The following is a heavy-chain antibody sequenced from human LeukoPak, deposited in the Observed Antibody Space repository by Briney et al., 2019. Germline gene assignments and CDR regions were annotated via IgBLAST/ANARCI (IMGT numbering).Heavy chain of an antibody. J-gene: IGHJ4*02. Sequence: SETLSLTCTVSGGSISSYYWSWIRQPPGKGLEWIGYIYYSGSTNYNPSLKSRVTISADTSKNQFSLKLSSVTAADTAVYYCARGYWFYFDYWGQGTLVTVSS. CDR2: IYYSGST. D-gene: IGHD2-8*02. V-gene: IGHV4-59*08. CDR1: GGSISSYY. CDR3: ARGYWFYFDY.